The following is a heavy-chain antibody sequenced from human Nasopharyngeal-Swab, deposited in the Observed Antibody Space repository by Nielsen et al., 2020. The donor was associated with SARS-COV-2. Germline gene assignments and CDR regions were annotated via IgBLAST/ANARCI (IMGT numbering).Heavy chain of an antibody. CDR3: ARYLGDIVVVVAARFDY. D-gene: IGHD2-15*01. Sequence: ASVKVSCKASGYTFTSYAMNWVRQAPGQGLEWMGWINTNTGNPTYAQGFTGRFVFSLDTSVSTAYLQISSLKAEDTAVYYCARYLGDIVVVVAARFDYWGQGTLVTVSS. CDR2: INTNTGNP. V-gene: IGHV7-4-1*02. J-gene: IGHJ4*02. CDR1: GYTFTSYA.